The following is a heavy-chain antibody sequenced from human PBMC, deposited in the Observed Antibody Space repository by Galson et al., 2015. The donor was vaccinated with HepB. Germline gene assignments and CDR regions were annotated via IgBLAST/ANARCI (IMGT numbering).Heavy chain of an antibody. J-gene: IGHJ4*02. CDR1: GFTFRNYW. D-gene: IGHD2-21*02. Sequence: SLRLSCAAFGFTFRNYWMSWVRQAPGKGLAWVAPINQDGREKYYVDSVKGRFTVSRDNAKNSLHLQMHNLRAEDTAFYYCVRGVETHGKLFESWGQGILVTVSS. CDR3: VRGVETHGKLFES. CDR2: INQDGREK. V-gene: IGHV3-7*03.